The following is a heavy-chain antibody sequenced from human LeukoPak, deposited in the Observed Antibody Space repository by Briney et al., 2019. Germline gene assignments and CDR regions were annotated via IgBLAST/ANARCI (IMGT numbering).Heavy chain of an antibody. Sequence: PSETLSLTCAVYGGSFSGYYWSWIRQPPGKGLEWIGEINHSGSTNYNPSLKSRVAISVDTSKNQFSLKLSSETAADTAVYYCARVGIAARQRYNWFDPWGQGTLVTVSS. D-gene: IGHD6-6*01. V-gene: IGHV4-34*01. J-gene: IGHJ5*02. CDR1: GGSFSGYY. CDR2: INHSGST. CDR3: ARVGIAARQRYNWFDP.